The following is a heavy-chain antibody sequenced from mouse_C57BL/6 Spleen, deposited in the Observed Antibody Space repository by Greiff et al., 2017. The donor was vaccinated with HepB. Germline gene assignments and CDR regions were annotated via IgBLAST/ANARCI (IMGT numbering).Heavy chain of an antibody. Sequence: QVQLQQSGAELVRPGASVTLSCKASGYTFTDYEMHWVKQTPVHGLEWIGAIDPETGGTAYNQKFKGKAILTADKSSSTAYMELRSLTSEDSAVYYCTGPYYGRAWFAYWGQGTLVTVSA. J-gene: IGHJ3*01. D-gene: IGHD1-1*01. V-gene: IGHV1-15*01. CDR2: IDPETGGT. CDR1: GYTFTDYE. CDR3: TGPYYGRAWFAY.